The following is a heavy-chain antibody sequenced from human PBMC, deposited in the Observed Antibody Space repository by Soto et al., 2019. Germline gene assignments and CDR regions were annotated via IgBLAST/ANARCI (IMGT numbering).Heavy chain of an antibody. J-gene: IGHJ4*02. V-gene: IGHV4-59*01. CDR2: IYYSGST. CDR1: GDSISGFY. CDR3: ARGPGI. Sequence: SETLSLTCTVSGDSISGFYWSWIRQPPGKGLEWIGYIYYSGSTNYNPSLKSRVTIFIDTSKNQFSLKLSSVTAADTAVYYCARGPGIWGQGTLVTVSS.